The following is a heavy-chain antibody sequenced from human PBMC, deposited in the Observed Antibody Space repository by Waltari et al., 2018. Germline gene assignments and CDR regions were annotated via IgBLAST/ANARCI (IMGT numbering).Heavy chain of an antibody. J-gene: IGHJ4*02. V-gene: IGHV4-59*11. Sequence: QVQLQESGPGLVKPSETLSLTCTVSGGSISSHYWSWIRQPPGKGLEWIGYIYYSVSTNDNPSLKSRVTISVDTSKNQFSLKLSSVTAADTAVYYCARVNYSSGYYYYYFDYWGQGTLVTVSS. CDR2: IYYSVST. CDR1: GGSISSHY. CDR3: ARVNYSSGYYYYYFDY. D-gene: IGHD3-22*01.